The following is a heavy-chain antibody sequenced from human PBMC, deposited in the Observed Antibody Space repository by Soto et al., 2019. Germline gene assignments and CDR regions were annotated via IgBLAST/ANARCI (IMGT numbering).Heavy chain of an antibody. V-gene: IGHV3-23*01. CDR3: SKRSSSSTFDY. J-gene: IGHJ4*02. CDR1: GFTFSSYA. CDR2: ISGSDDST. Sequence: EVQLLESGGGLVQPGESLRLSCAASGFTFSSYAMSWVRQAPGKGLEWVSVISGSDDSTYYADSVKGRFTISRDNSKNPLYLQVNSLGADDTAVYYCSKRSSSSTFDYWGQGTLVTVSS. D-gene: IGHD6-6*01.